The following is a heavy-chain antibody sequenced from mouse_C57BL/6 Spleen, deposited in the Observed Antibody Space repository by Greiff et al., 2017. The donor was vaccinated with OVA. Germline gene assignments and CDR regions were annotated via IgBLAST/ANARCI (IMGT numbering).Heavy chain of an antibody. D-gene: IGHD1-1*01. CDR2: ISGGGGNT. J-gene: IGHJ1*03. CDR1: GFTFSSYT. V-gene: IGHV5-9*01. Sequence: EVKVEESGGGLVKPGGSLKLSCAASGFTFSSYTMSWVRQTPEKRLEWVATISGGGGNTYYPDSVKVRFTISRDNAKNTLYLQMSSLRSEDTALYYCARHYYGSSWYFDVWGTGTTVTVSS. CDR3: ARHYYGSSWYFDV.